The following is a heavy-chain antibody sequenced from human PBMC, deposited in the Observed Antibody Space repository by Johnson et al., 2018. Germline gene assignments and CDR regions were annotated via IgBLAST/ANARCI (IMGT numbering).Heavy chain of an antibody. CDR2: ISGSGTSA. CDR3: AKDQKIYNGTYDAFDI. D-gene: IGHD1-26*01. Sequence: VQLVQSGGGLVQXGGSLRLSCAASGFTFSTYAMSWVRQAPGKGLEWVSAISGSGTSAYYADSVTGRFNISSDNSKNTLFLQINSLRAEDTAVYYSAKDQKIYNGTYDAFDIWGQGTMVTVSS. CDR1: GFTFSTYA. J-gene: IGHJ3*02. V-gene: IGHV3-23*04.